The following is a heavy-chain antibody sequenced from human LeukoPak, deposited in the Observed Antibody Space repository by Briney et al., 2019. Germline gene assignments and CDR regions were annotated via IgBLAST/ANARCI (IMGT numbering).Heavy chain of an antibody. J-gene: IGHJ6*02. CDR1: GYTFTSYG. CDR2: IIPILGIA. CDR3: ASSPSRIQLWLNDYYGMDV. Sequence: ASVRVSCKASGYTFTSYGVTWVRQAPGQGLEWMGRIIPILGIANYAQKFQGRVTITADKSTSTAYMELSSLRSEDTAVYYCASSPSRIQLWLNDYYGMDVWGQGTTVTVSS. D-gene: IGHD5-18*01. V-gene: IGHV1-69*04.